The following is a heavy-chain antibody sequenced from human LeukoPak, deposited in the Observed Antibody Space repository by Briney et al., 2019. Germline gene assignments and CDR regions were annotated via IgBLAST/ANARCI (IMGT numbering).Heavy chain of an antibody. CDR3: ARGYMVRGVLVFDS. D-gene: IGHD3-10*01. V-gene: IGHV4-34*09. CDR2: INHSGST. J-gene: IGHJ4*02. Sequence: SETLSLTCAVYGGSFSGYYWSWIRQPPGKGLEWIGEINHSGSTNYNPSLKSQVTISVDTSKNQFSLKLSSVTAADTAVYYCARGYMVRGVLVFDSWGQGTLVTVSS. CDR1: GGSFSGYY.